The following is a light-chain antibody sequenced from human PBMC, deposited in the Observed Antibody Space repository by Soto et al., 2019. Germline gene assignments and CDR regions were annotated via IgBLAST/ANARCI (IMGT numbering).Light chain of an antibody. CDR2: AAS. CDR1: QSISSY. V-gene: IGKV1-39*01. Sequence: DIQMTQSPSSLSESVGDRVTITCRASQSISSYLNWYQQKPGKAPKLLIYAASSLQSGVPSRFSGSGSGTDFTLTISSLQPEHFATYYCQQSYSTPLFTFGPGTKVDIK. J-gene: IGKJ3*01. CDR3: QQSYSTPLFT.